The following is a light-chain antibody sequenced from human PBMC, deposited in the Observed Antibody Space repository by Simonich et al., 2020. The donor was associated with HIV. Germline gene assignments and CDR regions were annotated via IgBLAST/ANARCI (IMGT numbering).Light chain of an antibody. Sequence: EIVMTQSPATLSVSPGERATLSCRARQSVSSNLAWSQQKPGQAPSLLIYGASTRATGIPARFSGSGSGTEFTLTISSMQSEDFAVYYCQQYNNWPPWTFGQGTKVEIK. CDR2: GAS. V-gene: IGKV3-15*01. J-gene: IGKJ1*01. CDR1: QSVSSN. CDR3: QQYNNWPPWT.